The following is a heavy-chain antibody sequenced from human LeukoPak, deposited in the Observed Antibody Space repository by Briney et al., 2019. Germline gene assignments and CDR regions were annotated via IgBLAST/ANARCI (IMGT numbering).Heavy chain of an antibody. Sequence: PSETLSLTCTVSGGSMRSYFWTWLRQRPGKGLEGIGYMYYTGSTNYNPSLKSRVTTSIDTSKNQFSLKLSSVTAADTAVYYCARAGDGFNRWDNLDYWGQGSLITVSS. J-gene: IGHJ4*02. CDR1: GGSMRSYF. V-gene: IGHV4-59*01. CDR3: ARAGDGFNRWDNLDY. D-gene: IGHD5-24*01. CDR2: MYYTGST.